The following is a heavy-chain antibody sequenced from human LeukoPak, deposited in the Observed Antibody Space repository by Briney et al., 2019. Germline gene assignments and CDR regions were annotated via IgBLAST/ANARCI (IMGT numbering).Heavy chain of an antibody. CDR3: ARPRRIAAAGTKSLWFDP. J-gene: IGHJ5*02. Sequence: SETLSLTCTVSGGSISSYYWSWIRQPPGKGLEGIGYIYTSGSTNYNPSLKSRVTISVDTSKNQFSLKLSSVTAADTAVYYCARPRRIAAAGTKSLWFDPWGQGTLVTVSS. CDR1: GGSISSYY. CDR2: IYTSGST. V-gene: IGHV4-4*09. D-gene: IGHD6-13*01.